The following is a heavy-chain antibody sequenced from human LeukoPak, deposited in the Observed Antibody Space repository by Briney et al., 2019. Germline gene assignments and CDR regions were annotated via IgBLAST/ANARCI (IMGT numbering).Heavy chain of an antibody. CDR3: ARRSPIYYFDY. V-gene: IGHV3-7*01. J-gene: IGHJ4*02. Sequence: DSVKGRFTISRDNAKNSPYLQMNSLRAEDTAVYYCARRSPIYYFDYWGQGTPVTVSS.